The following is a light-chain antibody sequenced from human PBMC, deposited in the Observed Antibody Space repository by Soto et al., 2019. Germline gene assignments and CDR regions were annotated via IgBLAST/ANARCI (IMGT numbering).Light chain of an antibody. Sequence: EIVLTQSSATLSLSPGERATLSCRASQSVSNNLAWYQQKPGQAPRLLIYDSSDRATGIPARFSGSGSGTDFTLTISSLEPEDFAVYYCQQRSNWRYTFGQGTKLEIK. J-gene: IGKJ2*01. CDR2: DSS. V-gene: IGKV3-11*01. CDR3: QQRSNWRYT. CDR1: QSVSNN.